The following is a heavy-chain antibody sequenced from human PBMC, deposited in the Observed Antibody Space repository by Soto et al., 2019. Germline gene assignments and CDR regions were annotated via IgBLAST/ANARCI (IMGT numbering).Heavy chain of an antibody. Sequence: PSETLSLTCTVSGGSISSSSYYWGWIRQPPGKGLEWIGSIYYSGSTYYNPSLKSRVTISVDTSKNQFSLKLSSVTAADTAVYYCARSWQQLVHFYYMDVWGKGTTVTVSS. CDR1: GGSISSSSYY. J-gene: IGHJ6*03. CDR2: IYYSGST. V-gene: IGHV4-39*01. CDR3: ARSWQQLVHFYYMDV. D-gene: IGHD6-13*01.